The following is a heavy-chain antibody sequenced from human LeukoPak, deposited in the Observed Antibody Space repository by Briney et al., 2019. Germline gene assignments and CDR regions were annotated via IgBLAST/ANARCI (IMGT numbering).Heavy chain of an antibody. CDR3: ARDPYSGGYSAYYYYYMDV. Sequence: GGSLRLSCAASGFTFSITYMAWVRQAPGKGLEWVGVIYSGGNTYYADSVKGRFTISRDNAKNSLYLQMNSLRAEDTAMYYCARDPYSGGYSAYYYYYMDVWGKGTTVTVSS. V-gene: IGHV3-66*01. CDR2: IYSGGNT. J-gene: IGHJ6*03. CDR1: GFTFSITY. D-gene: IGHD1-26*01.